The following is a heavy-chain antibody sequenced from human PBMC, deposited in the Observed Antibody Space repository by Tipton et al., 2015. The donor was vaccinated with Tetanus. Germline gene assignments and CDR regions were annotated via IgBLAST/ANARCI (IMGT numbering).Heavy chain of an antibody. J-gene: IGHJ2*01. CDR3: ARRLGPLTGDQIWYFDL. CDR1: GYKFGIYW. D-gene: IGHD7-27*01. CDR2: IYPGDSDT. V-gene: IGHV5-51*01. Sequence: QLVQSGAEVKKSGESLKISFSGSGYKFGIYWIAWMRQMPGKGLEWMGIIYPGDSDTRYSPSFEGRVSISVDRFITTAYLQWRSLKASDTATYYCARRLGPLTGDQIWYFDLWGRGTLVTVSS.